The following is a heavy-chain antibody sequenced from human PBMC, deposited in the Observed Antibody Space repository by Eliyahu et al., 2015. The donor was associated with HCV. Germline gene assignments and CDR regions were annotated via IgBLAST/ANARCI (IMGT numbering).Heavy chain of an antibody. D-gene: IGHD6-13*01. V-gene: IGHV3-33*01. J-gene: IGHJ6*02. Sequence: QVQLVESGGGVVQPGRSLRLSCAASGFTFSSYGMHWVRQAPGQGAGGVAVIWYDGSNKYYADSVKGRFTISRDNSKNTLYLQMNSLRAEDTAVYYCARSKRIAAAQGYYYGMDVWGQGTTVTVSS. CDR1: GFTFSSYG. CDR3: ARSKRIAAAQGYYYGMDV. CDR2: IWYDGSNK.